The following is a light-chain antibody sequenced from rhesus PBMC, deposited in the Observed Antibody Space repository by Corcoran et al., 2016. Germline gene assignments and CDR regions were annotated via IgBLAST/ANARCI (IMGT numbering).Light chain of an antibody. CDR2: AAS. V-gene: IGKV1-36*02. Sequence: DIQMTQSPSSLSASVGDRVTITCRASQGSSDYLSWYQQKPGKAPNRLFYAASSLESGVPSRCSGSGSGTDFTLTISSLQPEYFAAYYCLQGYSTPFTFGPGTKLDIK. J-gene: IGKJ3*01. CDR1: QGSSDY. CDR3: LQGYSTPFT.